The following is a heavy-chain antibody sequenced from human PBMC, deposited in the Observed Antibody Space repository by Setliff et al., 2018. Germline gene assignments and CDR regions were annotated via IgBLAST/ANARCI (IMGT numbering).Heavy chain of an antibody. D-gene: IGHD6-6*01. J-gene: IGHJ4*02. CDR2: INPSGGST. CDR1: GYTFTSYY. Sequence: VASVKVSCKASGYTFTSYYMHWVRQAPGQGLEWMGIINPSGGSTSYAQKFQGRVTMTRDTSTSTVYMELSSLRSEDTAVYYCARDTRGYSSSSGVDYWGQGTLVTVSS. V-gene: IGHV1-46*01. CDR3: ARDTRGYSSSSGVDY.